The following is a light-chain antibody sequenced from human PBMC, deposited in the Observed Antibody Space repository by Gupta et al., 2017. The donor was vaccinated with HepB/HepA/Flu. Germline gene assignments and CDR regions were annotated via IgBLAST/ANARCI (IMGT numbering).Light chain of an antibody. Sequence: QSALTQPASVSGSPGQSITISCTGTSSDVGGYNYVSWYQQHPGKAPKLMNYDVSNRPSGVSNRFSGSKSGNTASLTISGLQAEDEADYYCSSYTSSSTPIYVFGTGTKVTVL. CDR1: SSDVGGYNY. V-gene: IGLV2-14*01. CDR2: DVS. CDR3: SSYTSSSTPIYV. J-gene: IGLJ1*01.